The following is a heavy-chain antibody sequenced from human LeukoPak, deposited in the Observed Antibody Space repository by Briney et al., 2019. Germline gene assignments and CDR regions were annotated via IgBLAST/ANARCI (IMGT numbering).Heavy chain of an antibody. D-gene: IGHD6-13*01. CDR3: ARPAPAAGLDY. J-gene: IGHJ4*02. CDR1: GGSISSSSYY. V-gene: IGHV4-39*01. Sequence: SETLSLTCTVSGGSISSSSYYWGWIRQPPGKGLEWIGSIYYSGSTYYNPSLKSRVTISVDTSKNQFSLKLSSVTAADTAVYHCARPAPAAGLDYWGQGTLVTVSS. CDR2: IYYSGST.